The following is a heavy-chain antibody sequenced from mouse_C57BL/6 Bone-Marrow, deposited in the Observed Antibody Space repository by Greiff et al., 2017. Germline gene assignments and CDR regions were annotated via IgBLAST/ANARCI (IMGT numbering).Heavy chain of an antibody. V-gene: IGHV1-69*01. CDR2: IDPSDSYT. CDR1: GYTFTSYW. Sequence: QVQLQQPGAELVMPGASVKLSCKASGYTFTSYWMHWVKQRPGQGLEWIGEIDPSDSYTNYNQKFKGKSTLTVDKSSSTAYMQLSNLTSEDSAVYYCAREDYAMDYWGQGPSVTVTS. J-gene: IGHJ4*01. CDR3: AREDYAMDY.